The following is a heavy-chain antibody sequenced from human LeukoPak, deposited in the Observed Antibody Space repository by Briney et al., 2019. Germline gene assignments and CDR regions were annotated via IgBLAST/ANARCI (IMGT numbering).Heavy chain of an antibody. D-gene: IGHD1-7*01. Sequence: ASVKVSCKASGYTFTSYYMHWVRQAPGQGLEWMGWINPNSGGTNYAQKFQGRVTMTRDTSISTAYMELSRLRSDDTAVYYCARDRNYGWFDPWDQGTLVTVSS. V-gene: IGHV1-2*02. J-gene: IGHJ5*02. CDR3: ARDRNYGWFDP. CDR2: INPNSGGT. CDR1: GYTFTSYY.